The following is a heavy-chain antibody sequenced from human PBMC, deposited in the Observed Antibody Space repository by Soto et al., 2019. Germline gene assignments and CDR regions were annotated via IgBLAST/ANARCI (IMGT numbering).Heavy chain of an antibody. CDR2: ISGSGGST. CDR1: GFTFSSYA. Sequence: GGSLRLSCAASGFTFSSYAMSWVRQAPGKGLEWVSAISGSGGSTYYADSVKGRFTISRDNSKNTLYLQMNSLRAEDTAVDYCAKMDHGPGFPDYWGQGTLVTVSS. CDR3: AKMDHGPGFPDY. V-gene: IGHV3-23*01. J-gene: IGHJ4*02.